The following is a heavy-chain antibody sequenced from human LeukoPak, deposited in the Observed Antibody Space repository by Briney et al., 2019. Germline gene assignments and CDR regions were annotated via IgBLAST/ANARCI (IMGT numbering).Heavy chain of an antibody. CDR1: GFTVNSNY. CDR2: IYSGGST. CDR3: AAESQYRSGWYFDY. Sequence: GGSLRLSCAASGFTVNSNYMSWVRQAPGKGLEWVSVIYSGGSTYYADSVKGRFTISRDNSKNTLYLQMNSLRAEDTAVYYCAAESQYRSGWYFDYWGQGTLVTVSS. D-gene: IGHD6-19*01. V-gene: IGHV3-53*01. J-gene: IGHJ4*02.